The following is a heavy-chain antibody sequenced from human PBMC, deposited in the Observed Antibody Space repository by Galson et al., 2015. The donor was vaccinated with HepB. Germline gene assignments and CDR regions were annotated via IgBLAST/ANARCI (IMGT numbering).Heavy chain of an antibody. D-gene: IGHD4-17*01. Sequence: SLRLSCATSGFTFSSYAMSWVRQAPGKGLEWVSAISNGGGTTYYADSVKGRFTISRDNPNDTLFLQMNSLRADDTAIYYCAKCPNTVTTRYWYFDLWGRGTLVTVSS. CDR1: GFTFSSYA. J-gene: IGHJ2*01. CDR2: ISNGGGTT. CDR3: AKCPNTVTTRYWYFDL. V-gene: IGHV3-23*01.